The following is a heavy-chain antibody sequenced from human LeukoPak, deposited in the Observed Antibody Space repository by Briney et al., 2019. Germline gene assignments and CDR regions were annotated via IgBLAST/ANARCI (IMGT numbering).Heavy chain of an antibody. V-gene: IGHV3-53*01. Sequence: PGGSLRLSCAASGFTVSSNYMSWVRQAPGKGLEWVSVIYSGGSTYYADSVKGRFTISRDNSKNTLYLQMNSLRAEDTAVYYCAKDLSRSTSPNWFDPWGQGTLVTVSS. J-gene: IGHJ5*02. CDR2: IYSGGST. D-gene: IGHD2-2*01. CDR1: GFTVSSNY. CDR3: AKDLSRSTSPNWFDP.